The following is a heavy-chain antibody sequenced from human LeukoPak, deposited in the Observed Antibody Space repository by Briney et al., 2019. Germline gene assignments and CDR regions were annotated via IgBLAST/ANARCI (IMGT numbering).Heavy chain of an antibody. D-gene: IGHD6-6*01. V-gene: IGHV1-18*01. J-gene: IGHJ6*03. CDR2: ISAYNGNT. CDR3: ASHPARAARPDLTVYYYYYYMDV. Sequence: VASVKVSCKASGYTFTSYGISWVRQAPGQGLEWMGWISAYNGNTNYAQKLQGRVTMTTDTSTSTAYMELRSLRSDDTAVYYCASHPARAARPDLTVYYYYYYMDVWGKGTTVTVSS. CDR1: GYTFTSYG.